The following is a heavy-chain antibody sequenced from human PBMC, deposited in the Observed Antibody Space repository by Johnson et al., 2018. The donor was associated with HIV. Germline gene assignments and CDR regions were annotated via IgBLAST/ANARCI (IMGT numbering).Heavy chain of an antibody. CDR1: GFTFDDSG. CDR3: AIIPPGGAGKGADAFDI. V-gene: IGHV3-20*04. Sequence: VQLVESGGGVVRPGGSLRLSCAASGFTFDDSGMSWVRQAPGKGLEWVSGINWNGGSPGYADAGKGRLAISRDNAKNTLYLQITSLRAEDTAVYYCAIIPPGGAGKGADAFDIWGQGIMVTISS. J-gene: IGHJ3*02. D-gene: IGHD1-26*01. CDR2: INWNGGSP.